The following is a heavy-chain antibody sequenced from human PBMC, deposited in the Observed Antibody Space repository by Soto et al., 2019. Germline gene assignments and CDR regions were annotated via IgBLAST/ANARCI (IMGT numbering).Heavy chain of an antibody. J-gene: IGHJ6*02. Sequence: SVKVSCKASGGTFSSYAFSWVRQAPGQGLEWMGRIIPILGIANYAQKFQGRVTITADKSTSTAYMELSSLRSEDTAVYYCARTPRLIVVYGMDVWGQGTTVTVSS. CDR1: GGTFSSYA. CDR2: IIPILGIA. D-gene: IGHD3-22*01. CDR3: ARTPRLIVVYGMDV. V-gene: IGHV1-69*04.